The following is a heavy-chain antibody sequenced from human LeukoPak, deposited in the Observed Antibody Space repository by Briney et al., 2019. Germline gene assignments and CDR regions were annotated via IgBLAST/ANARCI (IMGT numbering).Heavy chain of an antibody. J-gene: IGHJ4*02. CDR3: ARQDTAMDPFDY. D-gene: IGHD5-18*01. CDR2: IYYSGST. Sequence: MTSETLSLTCTVSGGSISSGGYYWSWIRQHPGKGLEWIGYIYYSGSTYYNPSLKSRVTISVDTSKNQFSLKLSSVTAADTAVYYCARQDTAMDPFDYWGQGTLVTVSS. CDR1: GGSISSGGYY. V-gene: IGHV4-31*03.